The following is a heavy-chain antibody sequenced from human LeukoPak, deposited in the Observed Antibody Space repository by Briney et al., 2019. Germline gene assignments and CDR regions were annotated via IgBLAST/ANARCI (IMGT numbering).Heavy chain of an antibody. V-gene: IGHV3-21*01. CDR2: ISSSSSHI. CDR3: ARDYYGDYYFDY. D-gene: IGHD4-17*01. Sequence: GGSLRLSCAASGFTFTSYSTNWVRQAPGKGLEWVSSISSSSSHIYYADSVKGRFTISRDNAKNSLYLQMNSLRAEDTAVYYCARDYYGDYYFDYWGQGTLVTVSS. CDR1: GFTFTSYS. J-gene: IGHJ4*02.